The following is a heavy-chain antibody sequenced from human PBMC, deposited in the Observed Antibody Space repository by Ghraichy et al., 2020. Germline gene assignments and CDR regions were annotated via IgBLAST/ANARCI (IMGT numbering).Heavy chain of an antibody. D-gene: IGHD2-8*01. CDR3: ARVGGCTNGVCFGRGAFDI. CDR1: GGSISSGSYY. V-gene: IGHV4-61*02. J-gene: IGHJ3*02. CDR2: IYTSGST. Sequence: SETLSLTCTVSGGSISSGSYYWSWIRQPAGKGLEWIGRIYTSGSTNYNPSLKSRVTISVDTSKNQFSLKLSSVTAADTAVYYCARVGGCTNGVCFGRGAFDIWGQGTMVTVSS.